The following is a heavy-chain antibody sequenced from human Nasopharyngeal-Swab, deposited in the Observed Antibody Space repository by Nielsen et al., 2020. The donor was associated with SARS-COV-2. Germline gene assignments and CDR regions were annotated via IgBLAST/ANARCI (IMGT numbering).Heavy chain of an antibody. CDR3: ARVPGGYASSGYYFDQ. CDR1: AFTFSGYW. D-gene: IGHD3-22*01. V-gene: IGHV3-7*01. CDR2: IQQVGSEK. J-gene: IGHJ4*02. Sequence: GGSLRLSCAASAFTFSGYWMNWVRQAPGKGLEGVASIQQVGSEKYYVDSVKGRFTISRDNAKNSLYLQMNSLKVEETAVYYCARVPGGYASSGYYFDQWGQGTLVTVSS.